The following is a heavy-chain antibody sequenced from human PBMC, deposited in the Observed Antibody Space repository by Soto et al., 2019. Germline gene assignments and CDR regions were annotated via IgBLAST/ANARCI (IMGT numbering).Heavy chain of an antibody. D-gene: IGHD3-22*01. CDR3: ARDQDFDSSGYPLDAFDI. V-gene: IGHV6-1*01. CDR1: GDSVSSNSAA. Sequence: PSQTLSLTCAISGDSVSSNSAAWNWIRQSPSRGLEWLGRTYYRSKWSDDYAPSVKGRITINPDTSKNHFSLHLNSVTPEDTAVYYCARDQDFDSSGYPLDAFDIWGQGTMVTVSS. J-gene: IGHJ3*02. CDR2: TYYRSKWSD.